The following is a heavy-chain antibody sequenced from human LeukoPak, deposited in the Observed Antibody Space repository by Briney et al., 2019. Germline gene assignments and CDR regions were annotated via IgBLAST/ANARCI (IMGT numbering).Heavy chain of an antibody. Sequence: ASVRVSCKASGYTFTSYYMHWVRQAPGQGLEWMGIINPSDGGTSYAQKFQGRVTMTRDTSTSTVYMELSSLRSEDTAVYHCAREPPTSGYFDYWGQGSLATVSS. V-gene: IGHV1-46*01. CDR1: GYTFTSYY. CDR3: AREPPTSGYFDY. CDR2: INPSDGGT. J-gene: IGHJ4*02.